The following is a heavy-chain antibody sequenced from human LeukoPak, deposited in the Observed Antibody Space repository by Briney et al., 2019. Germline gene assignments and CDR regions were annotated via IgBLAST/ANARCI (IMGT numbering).Heavy chain of an antibody. V-gene: IGHV1-46*01. D-gene: IGHD3-10*01. CDR2: INPSGGST. J-gene: IGHJ5*02. CDR1: GYTFTSYG. Sequence: ASVKVSCKASGYTFTSYGISWVRQAPGQGLEWMGIINPSGGSTSYAQKFQGRVTMTRDTSTSTVYMELSSLRSEDTAVYYCARDTKPNYYPLNWFDPWGQGTLVTVSS. CDR3: ARDTKPNYYPLNWFDP.